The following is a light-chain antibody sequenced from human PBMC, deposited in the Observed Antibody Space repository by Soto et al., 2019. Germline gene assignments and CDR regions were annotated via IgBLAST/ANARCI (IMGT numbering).Light chain of an antibody. J-gene: IGLJ1*01. CDR2: SNN. Sequence: QSVLTQPPSASGTPGQRVTISCSGSSSNIGSNTVNWYQQLPGTAPKLLIYSNNQRPSGVPDRFSGSKSGTSASLDISGLQSEDEADYYCAAWDDSLNGRVFGTGTKLTVL. V-gene: IGLV1-44*01. CDR3: AAWDDSLNGRV. CDR1: SSNIGSNT.